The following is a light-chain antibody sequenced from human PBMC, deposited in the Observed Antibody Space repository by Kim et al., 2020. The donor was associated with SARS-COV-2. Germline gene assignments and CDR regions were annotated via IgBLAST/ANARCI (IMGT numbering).Light chain of an antibody. J-gene: IGKJ1*01. V-gene: IGKV1-5*03. CDR2: QSS. Sequence: DIQMTQSPSTLSAFVGNRVTITCRASQSVDHWLAWYQQKPGKTPRLLIYQSSKLADGVPSRFSGSGSGTDFSLTISNLQPDDSAIYFCKQYETYWTFGPGTEVDIK. CDR3: KQYETYWT. CDR1: QSVDHW.